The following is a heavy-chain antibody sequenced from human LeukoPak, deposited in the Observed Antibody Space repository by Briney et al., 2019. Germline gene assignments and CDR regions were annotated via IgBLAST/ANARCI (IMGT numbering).Heavy chain of an antibody. J-gene: IGHJ3*02. Sequence: GASVKVSCKASGYTFTSSYLHWVRQAPGQGLEWMGMISPSGASTTYAQKFQGRVTMTRDTSTSTVYMELSSLRSEDTAVYSCARGGSRSPRDAFDIWGQGTMVTVSS. D-gene: IGHD6-13*01. CDR2: ISPSGAST. CDR3: ARGGSRSPRDAFDI. CDR1: GYTFTSSY. V-gene: IGHV1-46*01.